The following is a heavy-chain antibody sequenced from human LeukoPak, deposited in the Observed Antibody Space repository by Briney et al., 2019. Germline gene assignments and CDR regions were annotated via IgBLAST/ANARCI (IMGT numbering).Heavy chain of an antibody. CDR3: ATFRFLGT. CDR1: GFTFSNYW. D-gene: IGHD3-3*01. Sequence: GGSLRLSCAASGFTFSNYWMTWVRQGLGKGLEWVANIKPGGSEKYYVDSVKGRFTISRDNAKNSLYLQMNSLRAEDTAVYYCATFRFLGTWGQGTMVTVSP. V-gene: IGHV3-7*03. CDR2: IKPGGSEK. J-gene: IGHJ3*01.